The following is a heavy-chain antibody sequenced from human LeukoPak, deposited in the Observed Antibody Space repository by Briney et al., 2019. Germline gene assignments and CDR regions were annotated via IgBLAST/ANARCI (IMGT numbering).Heavy chain of an antibody. CDR2: INPNSGGT. CDR1: GYTFTGYY. Sequence: ASVKVSCKASGYTFTGYYMHWVRQAPGQGLEWMGWINPNSGGTNYAQKFQGRVTMTRDTYISTAYMELSRLRSDDTAVYFCAREEYGDSTFFVYWGQGTLVTVSS. CDR3: AREEYGDSTFFVY. V-gene: IGHV1-2*02. D-gene: IGHD4-17*01. J-gene: IGHJ4*02.